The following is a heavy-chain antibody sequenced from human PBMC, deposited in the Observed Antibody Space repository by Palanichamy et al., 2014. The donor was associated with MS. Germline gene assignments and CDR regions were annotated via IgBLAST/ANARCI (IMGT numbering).Heavy chain of an antibody. D-gene: IGHD3-10*01. CDR2: IGHDGGST. Sequence: VQLVESGGGLVQPGGSLRLSCAASGFTFSNYPMYWVRQAPGKALEYVSAIGHDGGSTYYADFAKGRFTISRDNSKNTLFLQMGSLRPEDTAVYFCARGQDYGSGKYYFDYWGQGTLVPVSS. CDR3: ARGQDYGSGKYYFDY. V-gene: IGHV3-64*07. CDR1: GFTFSNYP. J-gene: IGHJ4*02.